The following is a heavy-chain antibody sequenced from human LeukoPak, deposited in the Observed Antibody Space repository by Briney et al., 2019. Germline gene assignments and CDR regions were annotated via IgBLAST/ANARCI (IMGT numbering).Heavy chain of an antibody. D-gene: IGHD5-18*01. CDR2: INPNSGGT. J-gene: IGHJ4*02. Sequence: ASVKVSCKASGYTFTGYYMHWVRQAPGQGLEWMGWINPNSGGTNYAQKFQGRVTMTRDTSISTAYMELSRLRSDDTAVYYCRIIWGTAMANFDYWGQGTLVTVSS. V-gene: IGHV1-2*02. CDR3: RIIWGTAMANFDY. CDR1: GYTFTGYY.